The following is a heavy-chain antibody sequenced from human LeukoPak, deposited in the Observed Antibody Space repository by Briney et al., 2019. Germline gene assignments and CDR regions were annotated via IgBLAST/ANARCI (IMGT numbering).Heavy chain of an antibody. CDR2: ISSSSSYI. CDR3: ARGLSGYASSLGY. D-gene: IGHD6-6*01. Sequence: PGGSLRLSCAASGFTFSSYSMNWVRQAPGKGLEWVSSISSSSSYINYADSVRGRFTISRDNAKNTLYLQMNSLRAEDTAVYYCARGLSGYASSLGYWGQGTLVTVSA. CDR1: GFTFSSYS. J-gene: IGHJ4*02. V-gene: IGHV3-21*01.